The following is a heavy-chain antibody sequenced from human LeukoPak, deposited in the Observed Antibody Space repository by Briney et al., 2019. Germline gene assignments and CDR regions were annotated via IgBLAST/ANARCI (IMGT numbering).Heavy chain of an antibody. CDR3: AKVEGASKASVY. J-gene: IGHJ4*02. Sequence: GGSLRLSCAASGFTFSSYAMSWVRQTPGKGLEWVSTISGSGGSTYYADSVKGRFTISRDNSKNTLYLQMYSLRAEDTAVYYCAKVEGASKASVYWGQGALVTVSS. CDR1: GFTFSSYA. V-gene: IGHV3-23*01. D-gene: IGHD1-1*01. CDR2: ISGSGGST.